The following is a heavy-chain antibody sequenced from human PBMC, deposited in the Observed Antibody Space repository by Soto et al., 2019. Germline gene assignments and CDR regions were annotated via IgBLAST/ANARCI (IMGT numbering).Heavy chain of an antibody. Sequence: EVQLVESGGGLAQPGGTLRLSCAASGFTFSSYWMHWVRQVPGKGLVWVSRINSDGSDTDYADSVKGRFTISKDNAKNTLYLQMNSLRAEDTAVYPCVRDQPAEEQLFDHWGQGTLVTVSS. J-gene: IGHJ4*02. D-gene: IGHD6-13*01. CDR3: VRDQPAEEQLFDH. V-gene: IGHV3-74*01. CDR1: GFTFSSYW. CDR2: INSDGSDT.